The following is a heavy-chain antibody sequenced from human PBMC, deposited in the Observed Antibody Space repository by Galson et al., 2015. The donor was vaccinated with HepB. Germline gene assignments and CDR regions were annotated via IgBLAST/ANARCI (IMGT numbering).Heavy chain of an antibody. V-gene: IGHV3-48*04. CDR3: ARDRGGSGSHLTYYYYGMDV. CDR2: ISSSSTTI. J-gene: IGHJ6*02. Sequence: SLRLSCAASAFIFSTYSMNWVRQAPGKGLECISYISSSSTTIYYADSVKGRFTISRDNAKNSLYLQMNSLRAEDTAVYFCARDRGGSGSHLTYYYYGMDVWGQGTTVTVSS. D-gene: IGHD3-10*01. CDR1: AFIFSTYS.